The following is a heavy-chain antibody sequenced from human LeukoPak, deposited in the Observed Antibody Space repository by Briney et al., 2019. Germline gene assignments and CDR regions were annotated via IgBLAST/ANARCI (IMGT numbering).Heavy chain of an antibody. J-gene: IGHJ4*02. CDR3: ARDRADYCSSASCPQDY. V-gene: IGHV3-21*01. CDR1: GFTFSSYS. Sequence: GGSLRLSCAASGFTFSSYSMNWVRQAPGKGLEWVSSISTSSSYIYYADSVKGRFTISRDSAKNSLYLQMNSLSAEDTAVYYCARDRADYCSSASCPQDYWGQGTLVTVSS. CDR2: ISTSSSYI. D-gene: IGHD2-2*01.